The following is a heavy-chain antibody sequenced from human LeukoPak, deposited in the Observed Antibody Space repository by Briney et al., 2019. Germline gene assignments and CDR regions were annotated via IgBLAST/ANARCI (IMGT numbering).Heavy chain of an antibody. Sequence: GESLKISCKGSGYSFTSYWIGWVRQMPGEGLEWMGIIYPGDSDTRYSPSFQGQVTISADKSISTAYLQWSSLKASDTAMYYCARSLAPLAAAAPLIDYWGQGTLVTVSS. D-gene: IGHD6-13*01. J-gene: IGHJ4*02. CDR3: ARSLAPLAAAAPLIDY. CDR2: IYPGDSDT. CDR1: GYSFTSYW. V-gene: IGHV5-51*01.